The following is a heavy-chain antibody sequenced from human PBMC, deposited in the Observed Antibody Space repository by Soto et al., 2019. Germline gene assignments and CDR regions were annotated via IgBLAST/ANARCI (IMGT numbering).Heavy chain of an antibody. Sequence: PSETLSLTCAVYGGSFSGYYWSWIRQPPGKGLEWIGEINHSGSTNYNPSIKSRITISVDTSKNQFSLKLSSVTAADTALYYFARDTKAARRTYYYYYYGMDVWGQGTTVT. CDR3: ARDTKAARRTYYYYYYGMDV. CDR1: GGSFSGYY. V-gene: IGHV4-34*01. J-gene: IGHJ6*02. CDR2: INHSGST. D-gene: IGHD6-6*01.